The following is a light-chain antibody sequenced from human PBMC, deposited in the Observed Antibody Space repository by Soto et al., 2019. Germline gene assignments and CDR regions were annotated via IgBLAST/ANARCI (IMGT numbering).Light chain of an antibody. J-gene: IGLJ3*02. CDR1: SSDVGEENY. Sequence: QSVLTQPPSASGSPGQSVTITCSGTSSDVGEENYVSWYQQHPGKVPKLILYEVSKRPSRVPDRFSGSRSGNTASLTVSGLQAEDEADYYCCSYAGSSTLVFGGGTKVTVL. CDR3: CSYAGSSTLV. V-gene: IGLV2-8*01. CDR2: EVS.